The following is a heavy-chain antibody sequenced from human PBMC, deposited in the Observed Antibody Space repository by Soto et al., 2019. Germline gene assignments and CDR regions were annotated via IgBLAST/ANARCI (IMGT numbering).Heavy chain of an antibody. J-gene: IGHJ4*02. CDR1: GFTFSSYA. D-gene: IGHD1-1*01. V-gene: IGHV3-23*01. CDR3: AKFGMATTKRSPPYYIDY. Sequence: GGSLRLSCAASGFTFSSYAMSWVRQAPGKGLEWVSSISGSGGGTYYADSVKGRFTFSRDDSKNTLYLQMNSLRAEDTAVYYCAKFGMATTKRSPPYYIDYWGQGALVTVSS. CDR2: ISGSGGGT.